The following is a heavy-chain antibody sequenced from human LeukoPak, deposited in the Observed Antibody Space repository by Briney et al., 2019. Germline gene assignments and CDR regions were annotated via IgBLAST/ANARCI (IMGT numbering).Heavy chain of an antibody. Sequence: PSETLSLTCAVAGGSISSSNWWSWVRQPPGKGLEWIGEIYHSGSTNYHPSLKSRVTISVDKSKNQFSLKLSSVTAADTAVYYCARGVPSSIAARHLDCWGQGTLVTVSS. CDR2: IYHSGST. V-gene: IGHV4-4*02. J-gene: IGHJ4*02. D-gene: IGHD6-6*01. CDR3: ARGVPSSIAARHLDC. CDR1: GGSISSSNW.